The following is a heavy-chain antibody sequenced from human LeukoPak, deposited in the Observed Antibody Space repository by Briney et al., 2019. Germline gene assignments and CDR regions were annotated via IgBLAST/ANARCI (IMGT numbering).Heavy chain of an antibody. D-gene: IGHD2-8*02. CDR2: ISGTGENT. J-gene: IGHJ4*02. V-gene: IGHV3-23*01. Sequence: GGSLRLSCAASGFTFSNYAMSWVRQAPGKGLECVSVISGTGENTYDADSVKGRFTISRDNSKNTVYLQMNSLRAEDTAIYYCAKGIMIALVPDYFDSWSQGTLVTVSS. CDR3: AKGIMIALVPDYFDS. CDR1: GFTFSNYA.